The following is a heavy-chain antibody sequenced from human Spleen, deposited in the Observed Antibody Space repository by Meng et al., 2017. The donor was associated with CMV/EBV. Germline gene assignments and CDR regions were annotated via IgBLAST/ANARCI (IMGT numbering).Heavy chain of an antibody. CDR1: GGSISSGGYY. Sequence: LRLSCTVSGGSISSGGYYWSWIRQHPGKGLEWIGYIYYSGSTYYNPSLKSRVTISVDTSKNQFSLKLSSVTAADTAVYYCARDIIAAAGTGSYYGMDVWGQGTTVTVSS. CDR3: ARDIIAAAGTGSYYGMDV. D-gene: IGHD6-13*01. CDR2: IYYSGST. V-gene: IGHV4-31*03. J-gene: IGHJ6*02.